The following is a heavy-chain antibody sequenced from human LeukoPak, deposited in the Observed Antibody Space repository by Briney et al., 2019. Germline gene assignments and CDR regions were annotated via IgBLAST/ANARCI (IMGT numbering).Heavy chain of an antibody. V-gene: IGHV3-7*03. Sequence: PGGSLRLSCAASGSIFSNYWMSWVRQAPGKGLEGVANIKEDGSKKSYVDSVKGRFTISRDNAKNSLYLQMNSLRAEDTAVYYCARVSAGDYPDYWGQGTLVTVSS. CDR3: ARVSAGDYPDY. CDR1: GSIFSNYW. CDR2: IKEDGSKK. J-gene: IGHJ4*02. D-gene: IGHD7-27*01.